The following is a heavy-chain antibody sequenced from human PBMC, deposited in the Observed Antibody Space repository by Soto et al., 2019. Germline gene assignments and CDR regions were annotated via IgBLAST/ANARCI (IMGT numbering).Heavy chain of an antibody. D-gene: IGHD2-8*01. J-gene: IGHJ6*02. CDR1: GLPFGGKP. CDR3: AKDRSMVVLMVYAISLDYYYGMDV. V-gene: IGHV3-23*01. Sequence: EVQLLESGGGLVQPGGSLSPPGEAPGLPFGGKPRAGVGRAPGRGRGGAPAIVVGGGSTYYADSVKGRFTISRDNSKNTLYLQMNSLRAEDTAVYYCAKDRSMVVLMVYAISLDYYYGMDVWGQGTTVTVSS. CDR2: IVVGGGST.